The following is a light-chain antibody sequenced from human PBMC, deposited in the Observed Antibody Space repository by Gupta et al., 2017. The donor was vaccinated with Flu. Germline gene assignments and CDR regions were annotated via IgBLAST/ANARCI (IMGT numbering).Light chain of an antibody. CDR3: QIWDGNTVI. J-gene: IGLJ2*01. CDR1: KLGDKY. Sequence: YELIQSPSLSVSPGQTAAITCPGDKLGDKYVCWYQQKPGQSPVVVIYQDERRPSGIPERFSGSNSGNKATLNSSGTQAIEEADYYCQIWDGNTVIFGGGTKLT. V-gene: IGLV3-1*01. CDR2: QDE.